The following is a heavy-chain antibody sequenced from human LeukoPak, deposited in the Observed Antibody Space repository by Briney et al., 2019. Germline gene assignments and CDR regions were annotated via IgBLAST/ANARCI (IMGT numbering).Heavy chain of an antibody. J-gene: IGHJ6*02. CDR1: GYTFTGYY. V-gene: IGHV1-2*02. D-gene: IGHD6-13*01. CDR2: INPNSGGT. CDR3: ARDPYSSSWYPWDRVVYYYYGMDV. Sequence: ASVKVSCKASGYTFTGYYMHWVRQAPGQGLEWMGRINPNSGGTNYAQKFQGRVTMTRDTSISTAYMELSRLRSDDTAVYYCARDPYSSSWYPWDRVVYYYYGMDVWGQGTTVTVSS.